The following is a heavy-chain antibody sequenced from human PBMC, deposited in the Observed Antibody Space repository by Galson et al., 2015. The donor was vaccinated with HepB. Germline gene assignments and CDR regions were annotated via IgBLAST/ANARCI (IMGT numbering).Heavy chain of an antibody. V-gene: IGHV3-73*01. Sequence: SLRLSCAASGFTFSGSAMHWVRQASGKGLEWVGRIRNKANSHATTYAASVKGRFTISRDDSKNTAYLQLNSLNTEDTAVYYCTRPTSGSYEPRIAAFDIWGQGTVVTVSS. J-gene: IGHJ3*02. CDR2: IRNKANSHAT. D-gene: IGHD1-26*01. CDR3: TRPTSGSYEPRIAAFDI. CDR1: GFTFSGSA.